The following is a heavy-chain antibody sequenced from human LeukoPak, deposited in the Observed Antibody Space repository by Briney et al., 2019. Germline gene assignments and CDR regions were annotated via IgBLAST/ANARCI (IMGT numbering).Heavy chain of an antibody. CDR1: GFTLSSYA. J-gene: IGHJ5*02. Sequence: AGSLRLSRAASGFTLSSYAMSWVRQAPGKGPEWVSAISGSGGSTYYADSVKGRFTISRDNSKNTLYLQMNSLRAEDTAVYYCATDGREGGNWFDPWGQGTLVTVSS. CDR2: ISGSGGST. CDR3: ATDGREGGNWFDP. D-gene: IGHD2-8*01. V-gene: IGHV3-23*01.